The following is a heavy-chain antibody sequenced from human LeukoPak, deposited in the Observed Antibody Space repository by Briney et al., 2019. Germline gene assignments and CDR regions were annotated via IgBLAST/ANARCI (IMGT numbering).Heavy chain of an antibody. Sequence: SETLSLTCTVSGGSISSYYWSWIRQPPGKGLEWIGYIYYSGSTNYNPSLKSRVTISVDTSKNQFSLKLSSVTAADTAVYYCARVEAAAGNGWFDPWGQGTLVTVSS. D-gene: IGHD6-13*01. CDR3: ARVEAAAGNGWFDP. J-gene: IGHJ5*02. CDR1: GGSISSYY. V-gene: IGHV4-59*01. CDR2: IYYSGST.